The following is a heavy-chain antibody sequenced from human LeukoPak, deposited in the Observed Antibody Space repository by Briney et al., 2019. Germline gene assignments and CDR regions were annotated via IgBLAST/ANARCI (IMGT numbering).Heavy chain of an antibody. J-gene: IGHJ5*02. D-gene: IGHD4-17*01. V-gene: IGHV3-74*01. CDR1: GFTFSSYW. CDR3: ARARDYGDYVNWFDP. Sequence: GGSLRLSCAASGFTFSSYWMHWVRQAPGKGLVWVSRINSDGSTTSHADSVKGRFTISRDNAKNTLYLQMNSLRAEDTAVYYCARARDYGDYVNWFDPWGQGTLVTVSS. CDR2: INSDGSTT.